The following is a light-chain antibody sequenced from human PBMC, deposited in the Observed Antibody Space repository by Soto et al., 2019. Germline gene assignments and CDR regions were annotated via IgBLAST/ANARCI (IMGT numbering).Light chain of an antibody. V-gene: IGKV3-15*01. CDR3: QQYNNWPWT. J-gene: IGKJ1*01. CDR2: GTS. CDR1: QSVSSK. Sequence: EIVMTQSPATLSVSPGERATLSCRASQSVSSKLVWYQQKPGQAPRLLIYGTSTRATGIPARFSGSGSGTEFTLTISSLQSEDFAIYYCQQYNNWPWTFGQGTKVDI.